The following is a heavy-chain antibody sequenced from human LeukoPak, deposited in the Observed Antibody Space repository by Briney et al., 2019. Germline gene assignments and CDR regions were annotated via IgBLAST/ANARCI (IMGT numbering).Heavy chain of an antibody. V-gene: IGHV3-74*01. Sequence: GGSLRLSCAASGFTFSYYWTHWVRPLPGKGLGWVSRINSDGSSTNYADSVKGRFTISRDNAKNTLNLQMNSLRAEATAVYYCAREQYSSRWYDQFDYWGQGTLVTVSS. CDR3: AREQYSSRWYDQFDY. D-gene: IGHD6-19*01. CDR1: GFTFSYYW. CDR2: INSDGSST. J-gene: IGHJ4*02.